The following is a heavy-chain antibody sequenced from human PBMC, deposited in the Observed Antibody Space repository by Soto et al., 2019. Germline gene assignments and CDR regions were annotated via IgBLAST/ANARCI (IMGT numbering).Heavy chain of an antibody. CDR2: IYWDDDK. Sequence: QITLKESGPTLVKPTQTLTLTCTFSGFSLSTSGVGVGWIRQPPGKALEWLALIYWDDDKRYSPSLKSRLTITKDTSKNQVVLTMTNMDPVDTATYYCAQARITMVRGVISSAEYFQHWGQGTLVTVSS. V-gene: IGHV2-5*02. J-gene: IGHJ1*01. D-gene: IGHD3-10*01. CDR1: GFSLSTSGVG. CDR3: AQARITMVRGVISSAEYFQH.